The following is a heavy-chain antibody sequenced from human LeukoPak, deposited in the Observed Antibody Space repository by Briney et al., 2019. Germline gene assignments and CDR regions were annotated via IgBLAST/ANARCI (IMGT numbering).Heavy chain of an antibody. CDR2: INPNSGGT. CDR1: GYTFAGYY. D-gene: IGHD3-3*01. CDR3: ARGVNYYDFWRLHYFDY. Sequence: GASVKVSCKASGYTFAGYYMHWVRQAPGQGLEWMGWINPNSGGTNYAQKFQGRVTMTRDTSISTAYMELSRLRSDDTAVYYCARGVNYYDFWRLHYFDYWGQGTLVTVSS. V-gene: IGHV1-2*02. J-gene: IGHJ4*02.